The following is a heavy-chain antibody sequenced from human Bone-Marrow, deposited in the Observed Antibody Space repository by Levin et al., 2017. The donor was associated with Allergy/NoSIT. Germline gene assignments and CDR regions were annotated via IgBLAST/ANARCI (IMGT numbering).Heavy chain of an antibody. CDR1: GFTFNNFA. D-gene: IGHD4-11*01. Sequence: ETLSLTCAASGFTFNNFAMSWVRQAPGKGLEWVSVISGSGYNTYYADSVKGRFTISRDNSKNTLHLQMHSLRAEDTAVYYCAKDPPTTVANYHYYYGMDVWGQGTTVTVSS. V-gene: IGHV3-23*01. J-gene: IGHJ6*02. CDR2: ISGSGYNT. CDR3: AKDPPTTVANYHYYYGMDV.